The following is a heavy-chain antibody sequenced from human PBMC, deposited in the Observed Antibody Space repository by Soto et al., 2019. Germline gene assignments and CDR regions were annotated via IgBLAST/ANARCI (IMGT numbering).Heavy chain of an antibody. Sequence: EVQLLESGGGLVQPGGSLRLSCAASGFTFSNYAMSWVRQAPGKGLEWVSGISGSGGGTYSADSVKGRFTISRDNSKNTLHMQMNSLRADDTAVYYCAKHMITFGGVIVHPYYVDYWGQGNLVTVSS. D-gene: IGHD3-16*02. CDR2: ISGSGGGT. CDR3: AKHMITFGGVIVHPYYVDY. V-gene: IGHV3-23*01. CDR1: GFTFSNYA. J-gene: IGHJ4*02.